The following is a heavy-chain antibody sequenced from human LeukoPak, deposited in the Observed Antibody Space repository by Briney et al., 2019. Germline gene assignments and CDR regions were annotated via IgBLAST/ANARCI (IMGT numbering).Heavy chain of an antibody. CDR3: ARVSPNTVTTLQYFDY. J-gene: IGHJ4*02. CDR1: GFSFSDYY. Sequence: GGSLRLSCVASGFSFSDYYINWIRQAPGKGLEWISYISHTSRTIYYAESVKGRFTISRDNSENSVYLQMNSLRAEDTAVYYCARVSPNTVTTLQYFDYWGQGTLVTVSS. D-gene: IGHD4-17*01. V-gene: IGHV3-11*04. CDR2: ISHTSRTI.